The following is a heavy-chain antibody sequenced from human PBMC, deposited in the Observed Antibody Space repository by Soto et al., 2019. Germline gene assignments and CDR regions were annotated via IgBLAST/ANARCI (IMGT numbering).Heavy chain of an antibody. J-gene: IGHJ3*02. CDR1: GYTFTSYA. CDR2: INAGNGNT. V-gene: IGHV1-3*05. Sequence: QVQLVQSGAEEKKPGASVKVSCKASGYTFTSYAMHWVRQAPGQRLEWMGWINAGNGNTKYSQKFQGRVTITRDTSASTAYMELSSLRAEVTAVYYCARDYYDSTGCAFDIWGHGTMVTVSS. D-gene: IGHD3-22*01. CDR3: ARDYYDSTGCAFDI.